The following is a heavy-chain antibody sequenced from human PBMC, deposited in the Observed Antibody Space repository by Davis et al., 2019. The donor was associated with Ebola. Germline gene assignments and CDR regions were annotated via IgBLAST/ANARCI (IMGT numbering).Heavy chain of an antibody. V-gene: IGHV3-48*01. CDR2: ISSSSSTI. CDR1: GFTFSGYS. D-gene: IGHD2-15*01. Sequence: PGGSLRLSCAASGFTFSGYSMNWVRQAPGKGLEWVSYISSSSSTIYYADSVKGRFTISRDNAKNSLYLQMNSLRAEDTAVYYCARVSVAGNRYYYYNMDVWGQGTTVTVSS. CDR3: ARVSVAGNRYYYYNMDV. J-gene: IGHJ6*02.